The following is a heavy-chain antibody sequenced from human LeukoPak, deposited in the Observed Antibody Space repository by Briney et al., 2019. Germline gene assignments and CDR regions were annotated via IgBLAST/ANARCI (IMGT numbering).Heavy chain of an antibody. D-gene: IGHD6-13*01. CDR2: IYHSGST. CDR3: APGYSSTWYYFDY. V-gene: IGHV4-59*01. CDR1: GYSISSYY. J-gene: IGHJ4*02. Sequence: PSETLSLTCTVSGYSISSYYWSWIRQPPGKGLEWIGYIYHSGSTNYNPSLKSRVTISADTSKDQFSLKLASVTAADTAVYYCAPGYSSTWYYFDYWGQGTLVTVSS.